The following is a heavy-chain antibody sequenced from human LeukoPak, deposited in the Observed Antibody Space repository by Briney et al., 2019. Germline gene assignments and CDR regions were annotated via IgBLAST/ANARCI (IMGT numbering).Heavy chain of an antibody. V-gene: IGHV3-21*01. Sequence: KPGGSLRLSCAASGFTFSTYTMNWVRQAPGKGLEWVSSISSSSSYIYYADSVKGRFTISRDNSKNTLYLQLNNLRVEDTAVYYCAKDPRVYGSDYYYYMDVWGKGTTVTVSS. CDR1: GFTFSTYT. D-gene: IGHD2/OR15-2a*01. CDR3: AKDPRVYGSDYYYYMDV. CDR2: ISSSSSYI. J-gene: IGHJ6*03.